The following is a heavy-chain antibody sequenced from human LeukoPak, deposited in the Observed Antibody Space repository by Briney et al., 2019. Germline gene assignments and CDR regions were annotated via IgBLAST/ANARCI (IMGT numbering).Heavy chain of an antibody. D-gene: IGHD3-22*01. CDR3: ARGGKGPGWDYDSSGSYFDY. CDR1: GYTFTSYG. CDR2: ISAYNGNT. Sequence: ASVKVSCKASGYTFTSYGISWVRQAPGQGLEGMGWISAYNGNTNYAQKLQGRVTMTTDTSTSTAYMELRSLRSDDTAVYYCARGGKGPGWDYDSSGSYFDYWGQGTLVTVSS. J-gene: IGHJ4*02. V-gene: IGHV1-18*01.